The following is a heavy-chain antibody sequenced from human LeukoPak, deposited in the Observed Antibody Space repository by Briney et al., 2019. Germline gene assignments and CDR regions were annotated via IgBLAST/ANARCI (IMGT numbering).Heavy chain of an antibody. D-gene: IGHD3-9*01. V-gene: IGHV1-18*04. Sequence: GASVKVSCKASGYTFTSYGISWVRQAPGQGLEWMGWISAYNGNTNYAQKLQGRVTMTTDTSTSTACMELRSLRSDDTAVYYCARDQPQLRYFDWLLSPFDYWGQGTLVTVSS. CDR3: ARDQPQLRYFDWLLSPFDY. CDR1: GYTFTSYG. J-gene: IGHJ4*02. CDR2: ISAYNGNT.